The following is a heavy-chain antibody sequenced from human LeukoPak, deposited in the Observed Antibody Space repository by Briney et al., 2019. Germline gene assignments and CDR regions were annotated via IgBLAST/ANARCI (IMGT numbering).Heavy chain of an antibody. CDR1: GFTFSSYA. V-gene: IGHV3-30*04. J-gene: IGHJ4*02. D-gene: IGHD3-9*01. Sequence: TGRSLRLSCAAPGFTFSSYAMHWVRQAPGKGLEWVAVISYDGSNKYYADSVKGRFTISGDNSKNTLYLQMNSLRAEDTAVYYCARDTHYDILTGPFDYWGQGTLVTVSS. CDR2: ISYDGSNK. CDR3: ARDTHYDILTGPFDY.